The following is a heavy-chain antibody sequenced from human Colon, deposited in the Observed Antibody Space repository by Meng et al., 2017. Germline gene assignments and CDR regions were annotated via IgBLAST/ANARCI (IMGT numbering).Heavy chain of an antibody. J-gene: IGHJ5*02. Sequence: QVQVRESCPGMVKPSEALSLTCLVSGYSLNSGYYWGWIRQAPGRGLEWIASMHHSGSTYYNPSLKTRLSLSIDTSRNELSLKLTSVTAADSAVYYCARESGLLSAIVEIGRAGRFDPWGLGTLVTVSS. CDR1: GYSLNSGYY. CDR3: ARESGLLSAIVEIGRAGRFDP. CDR2: MHHSGST. V-gene: IGHV4-38-2*02. D-gene: IGHD2/OR15-2a*01.